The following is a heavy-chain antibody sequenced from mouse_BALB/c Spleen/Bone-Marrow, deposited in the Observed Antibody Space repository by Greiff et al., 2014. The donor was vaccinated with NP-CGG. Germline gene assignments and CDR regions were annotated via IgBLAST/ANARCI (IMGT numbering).Heavy chain of an antibody. Sequence: QVQLQQSGAELVKPGASVKLSCKASGYTFTSYYMYWVKQRPGQGLEWIGEINPSNGGTNFNEKFKSKATRTVDKSSSTAYMQLSSLTSEDSAVYYCTRSTMITYFDYWGQGTTLTVSS. J-gene: IGHJ2*01. CDR2: INPSNGGT. CDR1: GYTFTSYY. CDR3: TRSTMITYFDY. D-gene: IGHD2-4*01. V-gene: IGHV1S81*02.